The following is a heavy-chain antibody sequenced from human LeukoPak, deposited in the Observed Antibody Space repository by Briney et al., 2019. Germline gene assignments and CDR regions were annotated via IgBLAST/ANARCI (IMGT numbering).Heavy chain of an antibody. V-gene: IGHV3-11*01. J-gene: IGHJ4*02. CDR2: ISSSGSTI. CDR1: GFTFSDYY. Sequence: GGSLRLSCAASGFTFSDYYMSWIRQAPGKGLVWVSYISSSGSTIYYADSVKGRFTISRDNAKNSLYLQMNSLRAEDTAVYYCARASGGYDSSGYCPDYWGQGTLVTVSS. D-gene: IGHD3-22*01. CDR3: ARASGGYDSSGYCPDY.